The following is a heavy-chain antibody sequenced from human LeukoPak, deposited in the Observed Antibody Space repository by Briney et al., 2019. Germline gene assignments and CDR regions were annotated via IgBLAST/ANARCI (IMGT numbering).Heavy chain of an antibody. CDR2: IIPFFGTT. Sequence: ASVKVSCKASGGIFTSHGISWVRQAPGQGLEWMGGIIPFFGTTNYAQKFQGRVTMTRDTSISTAYMELSRLRSDDTAVYYCARDYDFWSGYLVDYYGMDVWGQGTTVTVSS. D-gene: IGHD3-3*01. CDR3: ARDYDFWSGYLVDYYGMDV. CDR1: GGIFTSHG. J-gene: IGHJ6*02. V-gene: IGHV1-69*05.